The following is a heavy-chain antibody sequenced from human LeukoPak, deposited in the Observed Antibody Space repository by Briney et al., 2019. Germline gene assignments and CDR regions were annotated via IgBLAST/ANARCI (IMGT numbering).Heavy chain of an antibody. CDR3: SRRLDY. V-gene: IGHV3-7*03. Sequence: GGSLRLSCAASGFIFNNEWMDWVRQAPGKGLEWAANIRADGTEKYYVDSVKGRFTISRDNAKNSLYLQLNSLRVEDTAVYYCSRRLDYWSQGTLVTVSS. CDR2: IRADGTEK. J-gene: IGHJ4*02. CDR1: GFIFNNEW.